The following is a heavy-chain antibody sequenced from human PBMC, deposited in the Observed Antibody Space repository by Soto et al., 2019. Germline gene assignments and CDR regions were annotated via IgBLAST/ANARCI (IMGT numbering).Heavy chain of an antibody. CDR3: ARAPSYDSSGYYYTWFDP. CDR2: IIPIFGTA. D-gene: IGHD3-22*01. V-gene: IGHV1-69*13. CDR1: GGTFSSYA. J-gene: IGHJ5*02. Sequence: GASVKVSCKASGGTFSSYAISWVRQAPGQGLEWMGWIIPIFGTANYAQKFQGRVTITADESTSTAYMELSSLRSEDTAVYYCARAPSYDSSGYYYTWFDPWGQGTLVTVS.